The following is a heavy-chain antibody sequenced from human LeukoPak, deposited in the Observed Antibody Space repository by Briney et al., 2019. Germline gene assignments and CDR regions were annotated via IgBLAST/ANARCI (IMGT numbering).Heavy chain of an antibody. Sequence: ASETLSLTCTVSGGSISSSSYYWGWIRQPPGKGLEWIGSIYYSGSTYYNPSLKSRVTISVDTSKNQFSLKLSSVTAADTAVYYCARVLFTMVRGVFYYYGMDVWGQGTTVTVSS. V-gene: IGHV4-39*07. D-gene: IGHD3-10*01. CDR3: ARVLFTMVRGVFYYYGMDV. CDR2: IYYSGST. J-gene: IGHJ6*02. CDR1: GGSISSSSYY.